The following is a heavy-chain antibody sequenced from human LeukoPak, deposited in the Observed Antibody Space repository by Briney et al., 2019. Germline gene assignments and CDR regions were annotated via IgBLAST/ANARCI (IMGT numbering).Heavy chain of an antibody. J-gene: IGHJ4*02. CDR3: ARGSSFDYYDSSGYWHYFDY. Sequence: GASVKVSCKASGYTFTSYYMHWVRQAPGQGLEWMGIINPSGGSTSYAQKFQGRVTMTRDMSTSTVYMELSSLRSEDTAVYYCARGSSFDYYDSSGYWHYFDYWGQGTLVTVSS. CDR2: INPSGGST. D-gene: IGHD3-22*01. CDR1: GYTFTSYY. V-gene: IGHV1-46*01.